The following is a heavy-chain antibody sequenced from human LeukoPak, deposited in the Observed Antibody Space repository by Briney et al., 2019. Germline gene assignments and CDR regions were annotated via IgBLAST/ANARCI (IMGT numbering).Heavy chain of an antibody. V-gene: IGHV1-69*06. CDR2: IIPIFGTA. D-gene: IGHD3-10*01. CDR3: ARVRYYGSGSPPYYFDY. Sequence: GASVKVSCKASGYTFTSYGISWVRQAPGQGLEWMGGIIPIFGTANYAQKFQGRVTITADKSTSTAYMELSSLRSEDTAVYYCARVRYYGSGSPPYYFDYWGQGTLVTVSS. J-gene: IGHJ4*02. CDR1: GYTFTSYG.